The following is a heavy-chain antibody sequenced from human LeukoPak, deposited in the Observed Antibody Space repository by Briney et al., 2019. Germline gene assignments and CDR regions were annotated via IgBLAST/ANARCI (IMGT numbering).Heavy chain of an antibody. D-gene: IGHD6-13*01. V-gene: IGHV4-39*01. CDR2: IYYSGST. CDR1: GGSISSSSYY. J-gene: IGHJ4*02. CDR3: AMIKAAAGTVYCDY. Sequence: SETLSLTCTVSGGSISSSSYYWGWIRQPPGKGLEWIGSIYYSGSTYYNPSLKSRVTISVDTSKNQFSLKLSSVTAADTAVYYCAMIKAAAGTVYCDYWGQGTLVTVSS.